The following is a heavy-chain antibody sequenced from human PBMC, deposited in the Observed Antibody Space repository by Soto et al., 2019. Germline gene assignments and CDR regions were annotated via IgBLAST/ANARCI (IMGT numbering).Heavy chain of an antibody. J-gene: IGHJ5*02. CDR3: ARHFTEFGATVTWFDP. Sequence: QVQLQESGPGLVKPSETLALTCSVSGGSITSDDFYWDWIRQTPGKGLEWIGTIFHAGNTYYNPSLQSRVTISVDTSKNQVFLRLTSVAAADTGIYYCARHFTEFGATVTWFDPWGPGTLVTVSS. CDR2: IFHAGNT. D-gene: IGHD1-26*01. CDR1: GGSITSDDFY. V-gene: IGHV4-39*01.